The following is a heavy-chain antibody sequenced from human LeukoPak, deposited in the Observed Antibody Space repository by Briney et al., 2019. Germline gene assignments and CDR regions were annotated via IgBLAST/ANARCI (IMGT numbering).Heavy chain of an antibody. D-gene: IGHD3-10*01. CDR2: SYSRGNT. V-gene: IGHV4-59*05. Sequence: PSETLSLTCTVSGGSISGFHWSWIRQPPGKGLEWIGSSYSRGNTYYNPSLKSRVTISIDTSKNQFSLKLSSVTAADTAVYYCARQVLLRFGETNYGMDVWGQGTTVTVSS. CDR3: ARQVLLRFGETNYGMDV. CDR1: GGSISGFH. J-gene: IGHJ6*02.